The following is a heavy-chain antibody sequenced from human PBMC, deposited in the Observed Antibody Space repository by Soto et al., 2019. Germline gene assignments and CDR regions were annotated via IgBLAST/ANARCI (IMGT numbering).Heavy chain of an antibody. Sequence: TSQTLSLPAPVSADSINDHCWIFIRQPPGKRLEWIGYIYYTGSTTYNPSLESRVTMSVDTSKNQFSLKLSSVNAADTAVYYCAKYRRTEAEGFTLDYWGRGTLVTVSS. CDR3: AKYRRTEAEGFTLDY. J-gene: IGHJ4*02. D-gene: IGHD6-13*01. CDR2: IYYTGST. CDR1: ADSINDHC. V-gene: IGHV4-59*11.